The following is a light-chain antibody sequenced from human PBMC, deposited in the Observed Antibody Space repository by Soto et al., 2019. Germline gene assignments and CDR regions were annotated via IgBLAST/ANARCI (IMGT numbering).Light chain of an antibody. CDR1: QSVSSY. CDR3: QQRSNWPGT. Sequence: EIVLTQSPATLSLSPGERATLSCRASQSVSSYLAWYQQKPGQAPRLLIYDASNRATGIPARFSGSGSGTAFTITISSLEHEDFAFYYCQQRSNWPGTFGGGTKVEIK. V-gene: IGKV3-11*01. J-gene: IGKJ4*01. CDR2: DAS.